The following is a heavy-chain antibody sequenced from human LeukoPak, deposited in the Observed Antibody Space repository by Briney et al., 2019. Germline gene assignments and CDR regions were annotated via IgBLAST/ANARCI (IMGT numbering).Heavy chain of an antibody. CDR2: ISGSGGST. CDR3: ARETIFGFDP. D-gene: IGHD3-3*01. CDR1: GFTFSDYW. J-gene: IGHJ5*02. Sequence: AGGSLRLSCAASGFTFSDYWMHWVRQSPGKGLEWVSSISGSGGSTYYADSVKGRFTISRDNSKNTQDLEMNSLRAEDTAVYYCARETIFGFDPWGQGTLVTVSS. V-gene: IGHV3-23*01.